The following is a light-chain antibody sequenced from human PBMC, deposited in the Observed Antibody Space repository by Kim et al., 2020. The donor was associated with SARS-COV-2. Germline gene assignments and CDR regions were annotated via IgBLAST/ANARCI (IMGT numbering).Light chain of an antibody. Sequence: DIQMTQSPSSLSASVGDRVTITCRATHDIRNDLGWYQQKPGESPKRLIYAASSLQSGVPSRFSGSGSETDFTLTISSLQPEDFATYYCLQYNDFPWTFGQGTKVEIK. V-gene: IGKV1-17*01. CDR1: HDIRND. J-gene: IGKJ1*01. CDR2: AAS. CDR3: LQYNDFPWT.